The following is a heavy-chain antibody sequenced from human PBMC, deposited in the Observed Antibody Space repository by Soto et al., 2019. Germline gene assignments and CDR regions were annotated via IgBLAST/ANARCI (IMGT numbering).Heavy chain of an antibody. D-gene: IGHD3-22*01. CDR3: AKDLRDSSGYGHPNYFDY. CDR1: GFTFSSYG. J-gene: IGHJ4*02. Sequence: QVQLVESGGGVVQPGRSLRLSCAASGFTFSSYGMHWVRQAPGKGLEWVAVISYDGSNKYYADSVKCRFTISRDNSKNTLYLQMNSLRVEDTAVYYCAKDLRDSSGYGHPNYFDYWGQGTLVTVSS. CDR2: ISYDGSNK. V-gene: IGHV3-30*18.